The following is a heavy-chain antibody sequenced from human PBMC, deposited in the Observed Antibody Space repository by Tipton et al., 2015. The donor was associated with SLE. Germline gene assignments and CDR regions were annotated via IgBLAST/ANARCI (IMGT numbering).Heavy chain of an antibody. CDR3: ARDRCSCWFDFDY. D-gene: IGHD6-19*01. V-gene: IGHV3-53*05. CDR1: GFTVSSNY. J-gene: IGHJ4*02. Sequence: SLRLSCAASGFTVSSNYMSWVRQAPGKGLEWVSVIYSGGSTYYADSVKGRFTISRDNSKNTLYLQMNSLRAEDTAVYYCARDRCSCWFDFDYWGQGTLVTVSS. CDR2: IYSGGST.